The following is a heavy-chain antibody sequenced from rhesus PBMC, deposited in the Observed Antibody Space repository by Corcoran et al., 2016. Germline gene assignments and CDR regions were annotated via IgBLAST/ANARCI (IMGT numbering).Heavy chain of an antibody. J-gene: IGHJ4*01. V-gene: IGHV4-165*01. CDR1: GGSFSGYY. Sequence: QVQLQESGPGLVKPSETLSLTCAVSGGSFSGYYWGWIRQPPGKGLEWIGCNSGSSGTTDYNPPLKSRVTISTDTSKNQFSLKLSSVTAADTAVYYCAREGRYSGYSYYFDYWGQGVLVTVSS. CDR3: AREGRYSGYSYYFDY. D-gene: IGHD5-24*01. CDR2: NSGSSGTT.